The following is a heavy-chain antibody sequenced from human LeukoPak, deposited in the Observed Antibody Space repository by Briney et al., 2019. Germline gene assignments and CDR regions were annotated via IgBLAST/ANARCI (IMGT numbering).Heavy chain of an antibody. D-gene: IGHD1-1*01. Sequence: AGGSLRLSCVASGFTFSSYEMNWVRQAPGKGLEWIGSIFHSGSTYYNPSLKSRVIISLDTSKNQFSLKLSSVTAADTAVYYCARYWNYYYYYMDVWGKGTTVTVSS. CDR2: IFHSGST. J-gene: IGHJ6*03. CDR1: GFTFSSYE. V-gene: IGHV4-38-2*01. CDR3: ARYWNYYYYYMDV.